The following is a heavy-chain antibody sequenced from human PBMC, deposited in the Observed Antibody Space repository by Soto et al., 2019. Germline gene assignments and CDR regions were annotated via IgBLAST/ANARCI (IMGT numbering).Heavy chain of an antibody. D-gene: IGHD3-10*01. J-gene: IGHJ6*02. CDR3: ARDTMVRGVITHVYYYYYGMDV. Sequence: QVQLQESGPGLVKPSQTLSLTCTVSGGSISSGGYYWSWIRQHPGKGLEWIGYIYYSGSTYYNPSLKSRVTISVDTSKNQFSLKLSSVTAADTAVYYCARDTMVRGVITHVYYYYYGMDVWGQGTTVTVSS. V-gene: IGHV4-31*03. CDR2: IYYSGST. CDR1: GGSISSGGYY.